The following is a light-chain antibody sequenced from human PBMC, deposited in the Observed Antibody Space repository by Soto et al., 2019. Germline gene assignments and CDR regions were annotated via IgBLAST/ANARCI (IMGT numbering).Light chain of an antibody. Sequence: QSVLTQPASVSGSPGQSITLSCTGTSSDVGGYNYVSWYQQHPGKAPKLMIYEVSNRPSGVSNRFSGSKSGTSASLAITGLQAEDEADYYCQSYDSSLSGSNVFGTGTKVTVL. CDR2: EVS. CDR3: QSYDSSLSGSNV. CDR1: SSDVGGYNY. J-gene: IGLJ1*01. V-gene: IGLV2-14*01.